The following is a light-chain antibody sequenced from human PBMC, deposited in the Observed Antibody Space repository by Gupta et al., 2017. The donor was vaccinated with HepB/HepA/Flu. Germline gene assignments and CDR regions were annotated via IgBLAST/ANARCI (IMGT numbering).Light chain of an antibody. J-gene: IGLJ1*01. CDR1: ALPNQY. Sequence: SSALPQPPAVSVSPGQPARITCSGNALPNQYNYWYQWQSGQAPVLIIYRDNGRPSGIPERFSASNSGTTAIFIISGVQAEEEDDYYCHSAERSGSNYVFGRGTRVTVL. V-gene: IGLV3-25*02. CDR3: HSAERSGSNYV. CDR2: RDN.